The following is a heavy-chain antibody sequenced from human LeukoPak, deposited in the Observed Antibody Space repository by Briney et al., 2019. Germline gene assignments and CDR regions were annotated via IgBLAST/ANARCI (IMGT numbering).Heavy chain of an antibody. D-gene: IGHD1-26*01. CDR3: ARHLSGSSWFDP. CDR2: MHYTGNT. Sequence: PSETLSLTCTLSGGSISGGVYYGSSIRHPPGGGLGWVAYMHYTGNTYYNSSLKSRLTISVDTSKNQFSLRLSFVTAADTAMYYCARHLSGSSWFDPWGQGTLVTVSP. J-gene: IGHJ5*02. CDR1: GGSISGGVYY. V-gene: IGHV4-30-4*08.